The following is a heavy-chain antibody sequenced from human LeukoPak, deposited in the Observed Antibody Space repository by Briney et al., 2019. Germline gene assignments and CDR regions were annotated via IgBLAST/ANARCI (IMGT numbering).Heavy chain of an antibody. V-gene: IGHV3-7*05. D-gene: IGHD5-12*01. CDR3: ARLYWDPGYSGYDLDFYFGY. CDR1: GFTLSRYW. CDR2: IKQDGSEK. Sequence: GGSLRLSCAASGFTLSRYWMSWVRQAPGKGLEWVANIKQDGSEKYYVDSVKGRFTISRDNAKNSLYLQMNSLRAEDTAVYYCARLYWDPGYSGYDLDFYFGYWGQGTLVTVSS. J-gene: IGHJ4*02.